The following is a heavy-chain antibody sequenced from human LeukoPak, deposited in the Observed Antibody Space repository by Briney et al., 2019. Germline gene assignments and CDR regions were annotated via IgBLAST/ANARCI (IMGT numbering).Heavy chain of an antibody. CDR2: IFYSGST. D-gene: IGHD3-9*01. CDR3: ARDYDVLTAYPPTQLFDP. V-gene: IGHV4-59*02. CDR1: GGSVNNYF. Sequence: PSETLSLTCSVSGGSVNNYFWSWIRQPPGKGLEWIGSIFYSGSTNYNPSLKSRVTTSVDTSKNQFSLKLNSVTAADTAVYYCARDYDVLTAYPPTQLFDPWGQGTLVTVSS. J-gene: IGHJ5*02.